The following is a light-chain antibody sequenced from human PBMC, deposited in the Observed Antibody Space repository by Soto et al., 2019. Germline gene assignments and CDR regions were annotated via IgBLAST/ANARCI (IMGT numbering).Light chain of an antibody. CDR3: QQRIDWALT. Sequence: EIVVTQTPYTLGRSXVVSATHSXXACQSVNNCLAWYQQKPGQAPRLLIYDASTRATGIPARFSGSGSGTDFTLTFISLEPVDFAVYYCQQRIDWALTFCGGGMV. J-gene: IGKJ4*01. CDR2: DAS. CDR1: QSVNNC. V-gene: IGKV3-11*01.